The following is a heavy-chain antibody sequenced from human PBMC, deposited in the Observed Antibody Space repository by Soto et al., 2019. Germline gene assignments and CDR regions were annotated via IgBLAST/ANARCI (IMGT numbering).Heavy chain of an antibody. Sequence: EVQLLESGGGLVQPGGSLRLSCAASGFTFSSYAMSWVRQAPGKGLEWVSASGSGGSTSYADSVKGRFTISRDNSKNTLYLQMNSLRAEDTAVYYCAKEDLERDYFDYWGQGTLVTVSS. V-gene: IGHV3-23*01. CDR3: AKEDLERDYFDY. J-gene: IGHJ4*02. CDR2: SGSGGST. CDR1: GFTFSSYA. D-gene: IGHD1-1*01.